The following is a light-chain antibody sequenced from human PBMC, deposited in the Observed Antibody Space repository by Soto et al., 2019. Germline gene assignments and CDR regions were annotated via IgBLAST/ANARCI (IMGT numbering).Light chain of an antibody. V-gene: IGKV3-15*01. CDR3: RQYNDWPVT. CDR2: DAS. Sequence: ETVMTQSPATLSVSPGERVVLSCRATQTATDKLAWYQQKPGQAPRLLMYDASIRATGIPARFSGSGSGTEFTLTIRSLQSEDFGVYYCRQYNDWPVTFGGGTKVEIK. J-gene: IGKJ4*01. CDR1: QTATDK.